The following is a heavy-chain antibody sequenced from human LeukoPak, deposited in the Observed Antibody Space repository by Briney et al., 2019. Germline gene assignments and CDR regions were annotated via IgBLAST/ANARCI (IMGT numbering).Heavy chain of an antibody. D-gene: IGHD6-13*01. CDR3: ARGHSSSWLFDS. Sequence: PSETLSLTCTVSGGSISSGGYYWSWIRQHPGKGLEWIGYIYYSGSTYYNSPLKSRVTISVDTSKNQFSLKLSSVTAADTAVYYCARGHSSSWLFDSWGQGTLVSVSS. V-gene: IGHV4-31*03. CDR2: IYYSGST. CDR1: GGSISSGGYY. J-gene: IGHJ4*02.